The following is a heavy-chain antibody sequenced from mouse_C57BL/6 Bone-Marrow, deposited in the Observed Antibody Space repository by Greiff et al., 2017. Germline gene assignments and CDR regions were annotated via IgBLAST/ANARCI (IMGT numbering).Heavy chain of an antibody. D-gene: IGHD2-4*01. CDR1: GYTFTSHW. J-gene: IGHJ3*01. Sequence: QVQLQQSGPELVRPGASVKISCKAPGYTFTSHWMQWVRQRPGQGLEWIGEIFPGSGSTSYNEKFKGKATLTVDTSSSTAYMQLSSLTSEDSAVYFCARWEYDYDLAWFAYWGQGTLVTVSA. CDR2: IFPGSGST. V-gene: IGHV1-56*01. CDR3: ARWEYDYDLAWFAY.